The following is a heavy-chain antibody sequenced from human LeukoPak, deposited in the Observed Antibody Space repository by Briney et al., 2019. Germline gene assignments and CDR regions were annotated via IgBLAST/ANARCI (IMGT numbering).Heavy chain of an antibody. CDR2: IYHSGNS. Sequence: SETLSLTCTVSGGSISSRTYSWAWIRQPTGKGLEWIGSIYHSGNSFYTPSLKSRVTMSVDTSENQFSLKLSSVTAADTAVYYCARNLRIAAAGTYFDSWGQGTLVTVSS. CDR3: ARNLRIAAAGTYFDS. CDR1: GGSISSRTYS. J-gene: IGHJ4*02. V-gene: IGHV4-39*07. D-gene: IGHD6-13*01.